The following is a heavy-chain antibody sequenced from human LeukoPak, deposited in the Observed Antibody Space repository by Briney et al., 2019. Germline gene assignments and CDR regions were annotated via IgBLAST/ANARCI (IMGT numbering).Heavy chain of an antibody. Sequence: ASVTVSCKASGYTFTSYYMHWVRQAPGQGLEWMGIINPSGGSTSYAQKFQGRVTMTRDTSTSTVYMELSSLRSEDTAVYYCARETRPYYYDSSGPKGYFQHWGQGTLVTVSS. D-gene: IGHD3-22*01. V-gene: IGHV1-46*01. CDR1: GYTFTSYY. CDR2: INPSGGST. CDR3: ARETRPYYYDSSGPKGYFQH. J-gene: IGHJ1*01.